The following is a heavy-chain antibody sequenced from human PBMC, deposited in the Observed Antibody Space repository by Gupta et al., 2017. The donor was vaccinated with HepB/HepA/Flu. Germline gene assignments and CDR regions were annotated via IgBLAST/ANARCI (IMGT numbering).Heavy chain of an antibody. J-gene: IGHJ6*02. CDR3: ARVSRFGGAKDGMDV. CDR1: GFTLSNYD. V-gene: IGHV3-13*01. D-gene: IGHD3-10*01. Sequence: EVQLVESGGGLVQPGGSLRLSCSAVGFTLSNYDLHLVRQPTGKGWEWVSVIVLGGTFYTGSVKGRFTISRENAKNSVYLQMNNLSAGDTAVYYCARVSRFGGAKDGMDVWGQGTTVSVSS. CDR2: IVLGGT.